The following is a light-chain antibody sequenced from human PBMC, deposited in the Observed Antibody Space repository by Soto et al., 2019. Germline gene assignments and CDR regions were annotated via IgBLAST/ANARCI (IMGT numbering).Light chain of an antibody. Sequence: QSVLTQTPSVSGAPGQRVTISCTGSSSNIGAGYDVHWYQQLPGTAPKLLIYGNSNRPSGVPDRFSGSKSGTSASLAITGLQAEDEADYYCQCYDSSLSALFGGGTKLTV. V-gene: IGLV1-40*01. J-gene: IGLJ3*02. CDR1: SSNIGAGYD. CDR3: QCYDSSLSAL. CDR2: GNS.